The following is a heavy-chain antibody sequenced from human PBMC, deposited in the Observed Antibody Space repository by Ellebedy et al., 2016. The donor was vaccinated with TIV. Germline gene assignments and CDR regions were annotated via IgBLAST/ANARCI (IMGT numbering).Heavy chain of an antibody. J-gene: IGHJ6*02. V-gene: IGHV3-53*01. Sequence: GGSLRLSCAASGFIVSSNFMSWVRQAPGKGLEWVSVIYSGGNTYYADSVKGRFTISRDNSKNTLYLQMSSLRAEDTAVYYCARDRSMDVWGQGTTVTVSS. CDR1: GFIVSSNF. CDR2: IYSGGNT. CDR3: ARDRSMDV.